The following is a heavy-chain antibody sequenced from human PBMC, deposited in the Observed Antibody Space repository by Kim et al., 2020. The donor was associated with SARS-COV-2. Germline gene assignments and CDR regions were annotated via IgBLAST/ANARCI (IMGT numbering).Heavy chain of an antibody. Sequence: ADSVKGRFTISRDHAKNSLYLQMNSLRAEDTALYYCAKDRGDTAMVLFDYWGQGTLVTVSS. V-gene: IGHV3-9*01. CDR3: AKDRGDTAMVLFDY. D-gene: IGHD5-18*01. J-gene: IGHJ4*02.